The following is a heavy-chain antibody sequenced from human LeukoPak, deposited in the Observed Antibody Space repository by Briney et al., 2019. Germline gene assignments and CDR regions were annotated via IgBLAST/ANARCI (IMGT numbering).Heavy chain of an antibody. V-gene: IGHV3-7*01. D-gene: IGHD2-15*01. Sequence: GGSLRLSCAASGFIFSSYWMSWVRQAPGKGLEGVANIKQEGSEKYYVDCAKGRFTISRDNAKNSLYLQMNSLRAEDTAAYYCARDSQYCSGGSCYSGAFDIWGQGTMVTVSS. CDR3: ARDSQYCSGGSCYSGAFDI. CDR1: GFIFSSYW. CDR2: IKQEGSEK. J-gene: IGHJ3*02.